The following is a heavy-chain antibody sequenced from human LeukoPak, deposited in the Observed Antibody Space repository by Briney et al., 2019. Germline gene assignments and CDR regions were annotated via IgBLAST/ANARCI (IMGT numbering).Heavy chain of an antibody. CDR2: ISSSSSYI. J-gene: IGHJ3*02. V-gene: IGHV3-21*01. CDR1: GFTFSSYS. CDR3: ARLAAPGAFDI. D-gene: IGHD6-13*01. Sequence: KTGGSLRLSCAASGFTFSSYSMNWVRQAPGKGLEWVSSISSSSSYIYYADSVKGRFTISRDNAKNSLYLQMNSLRAEDTALYYCARLAAPGAFDIWGQGTMVTFSS.